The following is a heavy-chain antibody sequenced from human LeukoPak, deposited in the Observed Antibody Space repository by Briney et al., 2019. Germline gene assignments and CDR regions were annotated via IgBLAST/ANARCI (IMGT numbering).Heavy chain of an antibody. CDR2: IIPISGTA. CDR1: VGTFSSHA. Sequence: SVKVSCKASVGTFSSHAIAWVRQPPGQGPEWMGGIIPISGTAKYAQKFQGRVTITTDEPTSTAYLELSSLASDDTAVYYCARGLQYQLLKALGHYYMDVWGEGTTDTVSS. CDR3: ARGLQYQLLKALGHYYMDV. D-gene: IGHD2-2*01. J-gene: IGHJ6*03. V-gene: IGHV1-69*05.